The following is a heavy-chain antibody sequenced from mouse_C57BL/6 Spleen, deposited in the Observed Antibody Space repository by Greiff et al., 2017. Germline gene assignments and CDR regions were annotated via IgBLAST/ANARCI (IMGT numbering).Heavy chain of an antibody. CDR2: ISSGSSTI. CDR3: ANLLQDY. CDR1: GFTFSDYG. Sequence: EVKLMESGGGLVKPGGSLKLSCAASGFTFSDYGMHWVRQAPEKGLEWVAYISSGSSTIYYADTVKGRFTISRDNAKNTLFLQMTSLRSEDTAMYYCANLLQDYWGQGTTLTVSS. D-gene: IGHD2-1*01. J-gene: IGHJ2*01. V-gene: IGHV5-17*01.